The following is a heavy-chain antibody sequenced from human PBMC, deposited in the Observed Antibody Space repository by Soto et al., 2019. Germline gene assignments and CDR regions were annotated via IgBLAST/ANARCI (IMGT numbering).Heavy chain of an antibody. CDR3: ARDPNIVLVPAEGQNYYYYGMDV. V-gene: IGHV1-46*01. Sequence: GASVKVSCKASGGTFSSYTISWVRQPPGQGLEWMGRIIPIGGSTNYAQKFQGRVTMTRDTSTSTVYMELSSLRSEDTAVYYCARDPNIVLVPAEGQNYYYYGMDVWAQGTTVTVSS. J-gene: IGHJ6*02. CDR2: IIPIGGST. D-gene: IGHD2-2*01. CDR1: GGTFSSYT.